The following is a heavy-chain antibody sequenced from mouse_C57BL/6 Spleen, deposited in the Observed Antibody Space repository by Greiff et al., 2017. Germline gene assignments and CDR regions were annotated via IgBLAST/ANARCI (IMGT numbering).Heavy chain of an antibody. J-gene: IGHJ2*01. CDR2: INPYNGDT. V-gene: IGHV1-20*01. CDR3: ANDGFNYFDY. CDR1: GYSFTGYF. D-gene: IGHD2-3*01. Sequence: VQLKESGPELVKPGDSVKISRKASGYSFTGYFMNWVMQSHGKSLEWIGRINPYNGDTFYNQKFKGKATLTVDKSSSTAHMELRSLTSEDSAVYYCANDGFNYFDYWGQGTTLTVSS.